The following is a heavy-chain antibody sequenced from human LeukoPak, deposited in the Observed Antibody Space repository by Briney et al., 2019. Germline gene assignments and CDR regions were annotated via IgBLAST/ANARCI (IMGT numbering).Heavy chain of an antibody. CDR1: GGSISSYY. J-gene: IGHJ3*02. D-gene: IGHD3-22*01. CDR3: ASNYYDSSGYYANAFDI. Sequence: PSETLSLTCTVSGGSISSYYWSWIRQPAGKGLEWIGRIYTSGSTNYNPSLKSRVTMSVDTYKNQFSLKLSSVTAADTAVYYCASNYYDSSGYYANAFDIWGQGTMVTVSS. CDR2: IYTSGST. V-gene: IGHV4-4*07.